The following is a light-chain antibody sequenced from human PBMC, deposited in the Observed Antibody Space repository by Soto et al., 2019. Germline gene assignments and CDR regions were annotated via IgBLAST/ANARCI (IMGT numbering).Light chain of an antibody. CDR1: QSVSSN. Sequence: EIVMTQSPATLSVSPGERATLSCRASQSVSSNLVWYQQKPGQAPSLLIYGASTRATGIPVRFSGSGSGTEFTLTISSLQSGDFAVYYCQQYSDWPTFGQGTKVDIK. CDR3: QQYSDWPT. V-gene: IGKV3-15*01. J-gene: IGKJ1*01. CDR2: GAS.